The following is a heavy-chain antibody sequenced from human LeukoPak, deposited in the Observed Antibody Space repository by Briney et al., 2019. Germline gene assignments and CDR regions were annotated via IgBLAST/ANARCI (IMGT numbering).Heavy chain of an antibody. V-gene: IGHV3-7*01. Sequence: GGSLRLSCAASGFTFSSQRMSWVRQAPGKGLEWVAIVNQGGTQNYYVDSVKGRFTISRDNAENSLYLQMNSLRAEDTAVYYCAREHYFYYLDAWGKGTTVTVSS. CDR3: AREHYFYYLDA. CDR2: VNQGGTQN. J-gene: IGHJ6*03. CDR1: GFTFSSQR.